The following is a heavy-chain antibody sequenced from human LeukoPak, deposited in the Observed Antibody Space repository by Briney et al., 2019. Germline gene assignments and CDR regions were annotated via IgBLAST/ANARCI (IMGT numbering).Heavy chain of an antibody. J-gene: IGHJ4*02. CDR3: AKHVVAAAGTFYFDY. Sequence: PGGSLRLSCAASGFIFNTYAMSWVRQAPGKGLEWVSTISNSGGSTYYADFVKGQFTISRDNSKNTLHLQMNSLGAEDTAVYCCAKHVVAAAGTFYFDYWGQGTLVTVSS. CDR1: GFIFNTYA. CDR2: ISNSGGST. D-gene: IGHD6-13*01. V-gene: IGHV3-23*01.